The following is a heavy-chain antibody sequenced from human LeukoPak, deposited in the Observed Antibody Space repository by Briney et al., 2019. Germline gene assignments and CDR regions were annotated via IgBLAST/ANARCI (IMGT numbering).Heavy chain of an antibody. V-gene: IGHV4-61*01. J-gene: IGHJ5*01. CDR3: AREGGRQWLVSGALDS. CDR2: SYHGSA. D-gene: IGHD6-19*01. Sequence: SETLSLTCTVSDDSVSSSRYYWTWIRQPPGKGLEWIGCSYHGSATYNPSLESRVTLSMDTSKNQYSLKMTSVTAADTAVYYCAREGGRQWLVSGALDSWGQGTLVTVSS. CDR1: DDSVSSSRYY.